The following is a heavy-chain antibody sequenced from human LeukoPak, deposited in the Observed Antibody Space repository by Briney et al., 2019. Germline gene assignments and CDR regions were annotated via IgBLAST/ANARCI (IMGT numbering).Heavy chain of an antibody. CDR3: ARGYSYGSPSEAYYFDY. Sequence: GASVKVSCKASGYTFNTYAMNWERQAPGQGLEWMGWINTKTGNPTYAQGFTGRFVFSLDTSVSTAYLQISSLKAEDTAVYYCARGYSYGSPSEAYYFDYWGQGTLVTVSS. D-gene: IGHD5-18*01. J-gene: IGHJ4*02. CDR1: GYTFNTYA. V-gene: IGHV7-4-1*02. CDR2: INTKTGNP.